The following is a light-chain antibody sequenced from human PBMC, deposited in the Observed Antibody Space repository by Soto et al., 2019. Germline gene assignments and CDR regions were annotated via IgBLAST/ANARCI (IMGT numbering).Light chain of an antibody. V-gene: IGKV3-20*01. CDR3: QQYGSSPPKT. CDR2: GAS. CDR1: QSVSSSY. J-gene: IGKJ1*01. Sequence: EIVLTQSPGTLSLSPGERATLSCRASQSVSSSYLAWYQQKPGQAPRLLIYGASSRATGIPDRFSGSGSGTYFTLTISRLEPEAFAVYYCQQYGSSPPKTFGQGTKVEIK.